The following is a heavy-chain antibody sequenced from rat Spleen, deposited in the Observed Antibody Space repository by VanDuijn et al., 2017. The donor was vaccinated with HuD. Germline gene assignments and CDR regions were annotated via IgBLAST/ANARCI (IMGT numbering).Heavy chain of an antibody. V-gene: IGHV5-29*01. CDR1: GFTFSSFP. Sequence: EVQLVESGGGLVQPGRSLKLSCVASGFTFSSFPMAWVRQAPTKGLEWVATISYDGSSTYYRDSVKGRFTISRDNAKSTLYLQMDSLRSEDTATYYCARRGNSVYWNFDFWGPGTMVTVSS. CDR2: ISYDGSST. CDR3: ARRGNSVYWNFDF. D-gene: IGHD4-4*01. J-gene: IGHJ1*01.